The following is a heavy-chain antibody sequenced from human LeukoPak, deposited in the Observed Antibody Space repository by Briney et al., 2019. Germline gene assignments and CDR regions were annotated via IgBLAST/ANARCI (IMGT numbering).Heavy chain of an antibody. D-gene: IGHD5-18*01. V-gene: IGHV1-46*01. CDR3: ARAPTYYSYASY. Sequence: ASVKVSCKASGYTFTSYYMNWVRQAPGQGLEWMGILNPSGGSTSYAQKFQGRVTMTRDMSTSTVYMELSSLRAEDTAVYYCARAPTYYSYASYWGQGTLVTVSS. J-gene: IGHJ4*02. CDR1: GYTFTSYY. CDR2: LNPSGGST.